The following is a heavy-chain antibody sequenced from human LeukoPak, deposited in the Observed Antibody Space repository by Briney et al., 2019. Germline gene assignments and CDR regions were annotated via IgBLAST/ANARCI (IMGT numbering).Heavy chain of an antibody. CDR1: GGSISSYY. V-gene: IGHV4-4*07. D-gene: IGHD3-10*01. CDR2: IYTSGST. CDR3: ARTLHQTPLYYYYYFYGMDV. J-gene: IGHJ6*02. Sequence: SETLSLTCTVSGGSISSYYWSWIRQPAGKGLEWIGRIYTSGSTNYNPSLKSRVTISVDTPKNQFSLKLSSVTAADTAVYYCARTLHQTPLYYYYYFYGMDVWGQGTTVTVSS.